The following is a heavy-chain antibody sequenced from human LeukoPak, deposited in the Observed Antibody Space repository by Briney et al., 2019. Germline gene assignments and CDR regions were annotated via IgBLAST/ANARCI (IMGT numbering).Heavy chain of an antibody. CDR1: GGSISSSSYY. CDR2: IYYSGST. V-gene: IGHV4-39*01. J-gene: IGHJ4*02. D-gene: IGHD4/OR15-4a*01. Sequence: PSETLSLTCTVPGGSISSSSYYWGWIRQPPGKGLEWIGSIYYSGSTYYNPSLKSRVTISVDTSKNQFSLKLSSVTAADTAVHYCARGASGFDYWGQGTLVTVSS. CDR3: ARGASGFDY.